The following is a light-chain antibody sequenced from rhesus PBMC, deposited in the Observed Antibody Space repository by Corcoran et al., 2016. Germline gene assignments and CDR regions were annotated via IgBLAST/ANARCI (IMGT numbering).Light chain of an antibody. J-gene: IGKJ2*01. CDR1: QGISNW. CDR2: AKS. V-gene: IGKV1-33*02. Sequence: DIQMTQSPSSLSASVGDRVTITCQASQGISNWLAWYQQKPGKAPNLLIYAKSSLQSGVPSRFRGSGSGTEFTLTISSLQPEDFATYYCQQHNSNPYSFGQGTKVEIK. CDR3: QQHNSNPYS.